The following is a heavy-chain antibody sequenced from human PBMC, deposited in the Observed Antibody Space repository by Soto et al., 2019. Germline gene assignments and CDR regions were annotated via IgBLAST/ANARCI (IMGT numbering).Heavy chain of an antibody. J-gene: IGHJ4*02. D-gene: IGHD3-9*01. CDR2: ISSSSSYI. Sequence: GGSLRLSCAASGFTFSSYSMNWVRQAPGKGLEWVSSISSSSSYIYYADSVKGRFTISRDNAKNSLYLQMNSLRAEDTAVYYCARDTFYDILSGSFDYWGQGALVTVSS. CDR1: GFTFSSYS. V-gene: IGHV3-21*01. CDR3: ARDTFYDILSGSFDY.